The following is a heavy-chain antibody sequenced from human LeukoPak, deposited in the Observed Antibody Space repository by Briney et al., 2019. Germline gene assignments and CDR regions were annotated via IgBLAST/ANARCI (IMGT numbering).Heavy chain of an antibody. CDR2: ISSSSSTI. Sequence: GGSLRLSCAASGFTFSSYSMNWVRQAPGKGLEWVSYISSSSSTIYYADSVKGRFTISRDNAKNSLYLQMNSLRAEDTAVYYCARGKQLVYYYYYYMDVWGKGTTVTVSS. CDR1: GFTFSSYS. D-gene: IGHD6-6*01. CDR3: ARGKQLVYYYYYYMDV. J-gene: IGHJ6*03. V-gene: IGHV3-48*01.